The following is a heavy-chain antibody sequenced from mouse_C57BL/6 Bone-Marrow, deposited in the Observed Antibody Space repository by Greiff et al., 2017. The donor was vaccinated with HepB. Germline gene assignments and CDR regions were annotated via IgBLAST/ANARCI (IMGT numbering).Heavy chain of an antibody. CDR2: IDPSDSYT. D-gene: IGHD1-1*01. CDR1: GYTFTSYW. J-gene: IGHJ2*01. V-gene: IGHV1-59*01. Sequence: QVQLQQPGAELVRPGTSVKLSCKASGYTFTSYWMHWVKQRPGQGLEWIGVIDPSDSYTNYNQKFKGKATLTVDTSSSTAYMQLSSLTSEDSAVYYCASYGKGYWGQGTTLTVSS. CDR3: ASYGKGY.